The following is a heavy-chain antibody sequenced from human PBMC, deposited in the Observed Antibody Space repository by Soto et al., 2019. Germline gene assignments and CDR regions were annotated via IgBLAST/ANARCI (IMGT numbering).Heavy chain of an antibody. D-gene: IGHD3-22*01. CDR3: AGDFSLEVSSGYSGYYYYGMDV. J-gene: IGHJ6*02. CDR2: INAGNGNT. V-gene: IGHV1-3*01. CDR1: GYTFTSYA. Sequence: ASVKFSCKASGYTFTSYAMHWVRQAPGQRLEWMAWINAGNGNTKYSQKFQGRVTITRDTSASTAYLELSSLRSEDTAVYFCAGDFSLEVSSGYSGYYYYGMDVWGQGTTVTVSS.